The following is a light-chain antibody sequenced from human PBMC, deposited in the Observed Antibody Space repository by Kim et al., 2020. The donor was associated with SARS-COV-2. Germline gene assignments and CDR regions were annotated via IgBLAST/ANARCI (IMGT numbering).Light chain of an antibody. CDR3: QKYNSAPWT. V-gene: IGKV1-27*01. J-gene: IGKJ1*01. CDR1: QSITNS. CDR2: AAS. Sequence: VSVGDRVTITCRASQSITNSLAWYQQKPGKVPKLLIYAASALQSGVPSRFSGSGSETDFTLTISSLQPEDVATYYCQKYNSAPWTFGQGTKVDIK.